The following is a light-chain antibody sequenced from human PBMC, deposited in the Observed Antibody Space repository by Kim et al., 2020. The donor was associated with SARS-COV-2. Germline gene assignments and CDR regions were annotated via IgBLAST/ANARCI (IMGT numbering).Light chain of an antibody. CDR1: QSVSSN. CDR3: QQYNNWPYT. Sequence: EIVLTQSPGTLSLSPGERATLSCRASQSVSSNLAWYQQKPGQAPRLLIYGASTRATGIPARFSGSGSGTEFTLTISSLQSEDFAVYYCQQYNNWPYTFGQGTQLEI. V-gene: IGKV3-15*01. J-gene: IGKJ2*01. CDR2: GAS.